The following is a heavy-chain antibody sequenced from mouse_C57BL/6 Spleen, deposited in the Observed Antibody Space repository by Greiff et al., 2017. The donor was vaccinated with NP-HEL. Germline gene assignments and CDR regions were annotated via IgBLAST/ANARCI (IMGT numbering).Heavy chain of an antibody. V-gene: IGHV2-2*01. CDR2: IGSGGST. CDR3: ARRGSGYGGDAMDD. J-gene: IGHJ4*01. D-gene: IGHD3-2*02. CDR1: GFSLTSYG. Sequence: VQRVESGPGLVQPSPSLSISCTVSGFSLTSYGVHWVRQSPGQGLEWLGVIGSGGSTDYNAAFISRLSISKDKFKSQVFFRMNRLQADDPARDYCARRGSGYGGDAMDDWGQGTSVTVSS.